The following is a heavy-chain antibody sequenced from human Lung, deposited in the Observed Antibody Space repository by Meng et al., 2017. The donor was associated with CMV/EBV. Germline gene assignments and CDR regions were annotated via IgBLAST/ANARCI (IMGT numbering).Heavy chain of an antibody. J-gene: IGHJ4*02. CDR3: AKDDPVLHQ. V-gene: IGHV3-30*02. CDR1: GFTFTSYG. Sequence: QGQMVESGGGVVQPGGSLRISCAASGFTFTSYGMHWVRQAPGKGLEWVAFIRYDESDKYYGESVKGRFTISRDTSRNTLDLQMNSLRPEDTGVYYCAKDDPVLHQWGQGTLVTVSS. CDR2: IRYDESDK.